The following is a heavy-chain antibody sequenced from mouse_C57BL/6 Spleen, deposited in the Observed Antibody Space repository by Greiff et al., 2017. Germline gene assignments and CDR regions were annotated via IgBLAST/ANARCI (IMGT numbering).Heavy chain of an antibody. D-gene: IGHD4-1*01. CDR3: AKANWDIDWYFDV. CDR2: ISNLAYSI. CDR1: GFTFSDYG. Sequence: EVKLEESGGGLVQPGGSLKLSCAASGFTFSDYGMAWVRQAPRKGPEWVAFISNLAYSIYYADTVTGRFTISRENAKNTLYLEMSSLRSEDTAMYYCAKANWDIDWYFDVWGTGTTVTVSS. V-gene: IGHV5-15*04. J-gene: IGHJ1*03.